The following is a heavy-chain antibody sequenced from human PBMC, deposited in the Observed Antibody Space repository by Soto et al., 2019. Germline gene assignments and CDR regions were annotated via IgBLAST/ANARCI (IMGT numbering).Heavy chain of an antibody. D-gene: IGHD3-22*01. Sequence: PGGSLRLSCAASGFTLSSYAIHWVRQAPGKGLEWVAVISYDGSDKFYADSVKGRFTFSRDNSKNTLYLQMISLRAEDTAVYYCARDLTRYDSSGYFDYWGQGTLVTVSS. CDR1: GFTLSSYA. CDR2: ISYDGSDK. CDR3: ARDLTRYDSSGYFDY. V-gene: IGHV3-30-3*01. J-gene: IGHJ4*02.